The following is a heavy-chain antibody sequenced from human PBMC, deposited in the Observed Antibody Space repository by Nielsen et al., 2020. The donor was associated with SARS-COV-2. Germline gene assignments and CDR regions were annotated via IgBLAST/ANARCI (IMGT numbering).Heavy chain of an antibody. CDR1: GFIFRTYG. J-gene: IGHJ4*02. CDR3: ANLGTASDY. V-gene: IGHV3-9*01. CDR2: ISWNSGSI. Sequence: SLKISCVASGFIFRTYGMHWVRQAPGKGLEWVSGISWNSGSIGYADSVKGRFTISRDNAKNSLYLQMNSLRAEDTALYYCANLGTASDYWGPGTLVTVSS.